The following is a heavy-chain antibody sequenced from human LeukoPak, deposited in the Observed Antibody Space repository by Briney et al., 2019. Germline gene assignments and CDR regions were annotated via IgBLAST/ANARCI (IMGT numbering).Heavy chain of an antibody. D-gene: IGHD4-23*01. CDR1: GFTFSSYG. CDR2: IRYDGSNK. V-gene: IGHV3-30*02. CDR3: ARSFDYGGKVYYYYYYMDV. J-gene: IGHJ6*03. Sequence: GGSLRLSCAASGFTFSSYGMHWVRQAPGKGLEWVAFIRYDGSNKYYADSVKGRFTISRDNSKNTLYLQMNSLRAEDTAVYYCARSFDYGGKVYYYYYYMDVWGKGTTVTVSS.